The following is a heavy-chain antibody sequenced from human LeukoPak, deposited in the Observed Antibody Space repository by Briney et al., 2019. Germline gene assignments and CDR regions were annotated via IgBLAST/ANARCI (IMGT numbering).Heavy chain of an antibody. CDR3: ARDKGIAAAGVPPNWFDP. J-gene: IGHJ5*02. CDR2: IYHSGST. V-gene: IGHV4-30-2*01. CDR1: GGSISSGGYS. D-gene: IGHD6-13*01. Sequence: PSQPLSLTCAVSGGSISSGGYSWSWIRQPPGKGLEWIGYIYHSGSTYYNPSLKSRVTISVDRSKNQFSLKLSSVAAADTAVYYCARDKGIAAAGVPPNWFDPWGQGTLVTVSS.